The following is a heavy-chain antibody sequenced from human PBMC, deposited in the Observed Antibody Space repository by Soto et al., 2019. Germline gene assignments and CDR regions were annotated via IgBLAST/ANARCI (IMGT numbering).Heavy chain of an antibody. CDR3: ARGRRYYYDSSGYYSGNYFDY. CDR2: INHSGST. J-gene: IGHJ4*02. D-gene: IGHD3-22*01. V-gene: IGHV4-34*01. CDR1: GGSFSGYY. Sequence: SETLSLTCAVYGGSFSGYYWSWIRQPPGKGLEWIGEINHSGSTNYNPSLKSRVTISVDTSKNQFSLKLSSVTAADTAVYCCARGRRYYYDSSGYYSGNYFDYWGQGTLVTVSS.